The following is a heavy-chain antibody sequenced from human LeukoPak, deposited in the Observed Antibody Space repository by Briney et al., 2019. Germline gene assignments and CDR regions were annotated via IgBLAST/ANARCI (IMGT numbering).Heavy chain of an antibody. CDR2: IYYSGST. J-gene: IGHJ4*02. V-gene: IGHV4-59*01. CDR1: GGSISNYY. Sequence: SETLSLTCTVSGGSISNYYWSWIRQPPGGGVEWVGYIYYSGSTNYNPSLKGRVTISVDTSKNQFSLKLSSVTAADTAVYYCARAPSAKNSSPYFFDYWGQGTLVTVSS. D-gene: IGHD6-6*01. CDR3: ARAPSAKNSSPYFFDY.